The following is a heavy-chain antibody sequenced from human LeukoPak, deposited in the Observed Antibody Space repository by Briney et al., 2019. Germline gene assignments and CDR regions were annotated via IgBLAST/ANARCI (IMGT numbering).Heavy chain of an antibody. CDR3: TREWGAAADY. CDR2: MSYDGNNN. V-gene: IGHV3-30*03. D-gene: IGHD6-13*01. Sequence: PGGSLRLSCAASGFTFSSYSMNWVRQAPGKGLEWVAVMSYDGNNNYYVDSVKGRFTLSRDSSKNTLYLQMNSLRPEDTAVYYCTREWGAAADYWGQGTLVTVSS. J-gene: IGHJ4*02. CDR1: GFTFSSYS.